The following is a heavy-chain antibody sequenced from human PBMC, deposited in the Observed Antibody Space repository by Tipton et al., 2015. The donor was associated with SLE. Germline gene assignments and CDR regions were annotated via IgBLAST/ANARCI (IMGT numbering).Heavy chain of an antibody. D-gene: IGHD3-16*01. CDR1: TGSMKSFF. CDR2: ISDSGSP. Sequence: TLSLTCSLSTGSMKSFFWTWIRQSPEKGLEWIGEISDSGSPKYNPSFLSRATMSADSSKKNFSLTLTSVTVADTAIYYCARGGDSSLPFDYWGQGTLVAVSS. V-gene: IGHV4-59*12. CDR3: ARGGDSSLPFDY. J-gene: IGHJ4*02.